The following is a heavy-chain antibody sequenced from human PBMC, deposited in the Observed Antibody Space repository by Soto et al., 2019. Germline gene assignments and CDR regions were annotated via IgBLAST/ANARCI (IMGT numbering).Heavy chain of an antibody. CDR3: ATHSPTIILLPPTL. CDR2: FYHSGTM. Sequence: SETLSLTCAVSGYSISSGYYWGWIRQPPGKGLEWIGSFYHSGTMYYNPSLKSRVTISVDTSKNQFSLNLNSVTAADTAVYYCATHSPTIILLPPTLWGQGTLLTVSS. J-gene: IGHJ4*02. CDR1: GYSISSGYY. V-gene: IGHV4-38-2*01. D-gene: IGHD3-3*01.